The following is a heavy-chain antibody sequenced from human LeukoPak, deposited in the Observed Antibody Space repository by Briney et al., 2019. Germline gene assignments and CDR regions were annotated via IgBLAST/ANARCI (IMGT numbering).Heavy chain of an antibody. Sequence: ASVKVSCKASEYIFTNYYMHWVRQAPGQGLEWMGIINPSGGSTDYAQNFQGRVTMTRDTSTSTVYMELSSLRSEDTAVYYCARGVSGSYSNFDYWGQGTLVTVSS. CDR2: INPSGGST. D-gene: IGHD1-26*01. CDR3: ARGVSGSYSNFDY. J-gene: IGHJ4*02. CDR1: EYIFTNYY. V-gene: IGHV1-46*01.